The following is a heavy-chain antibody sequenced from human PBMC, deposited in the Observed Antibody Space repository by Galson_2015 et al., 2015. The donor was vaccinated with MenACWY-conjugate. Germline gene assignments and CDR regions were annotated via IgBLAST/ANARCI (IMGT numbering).Heavy chain of an antibody. D-gene: IGHD3-3*02. CDR2: MYYSGSA. CDR1: GGSINSYH. V-gene: IGHV4-59*01. CDR3: ARGVNLASMAGY. J-gene: IGHJ4*02. Sequence: LTCTVSGGSINSYHWSWIRQPPGKGLEWIGYMYYSGSANYNPSLKSRVTISVDTSKNQFSLTMTSVTAADTAVYYCARGVNLASMAGYWGQGTLVTVSS.